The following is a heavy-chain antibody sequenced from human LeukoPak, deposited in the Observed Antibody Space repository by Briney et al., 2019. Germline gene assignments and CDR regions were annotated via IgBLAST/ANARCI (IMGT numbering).Heavy chain of an antibody. CDR3: ARDYVRFCSSTSCPPEY. Sequence: GRSLRLSCAASGFTFSSYGMHWVRQAPGKGLEWVAVIWYDGSNKYYADSVKGRFTISRDNSKNTLYLQMNSLRAEDTAMYYCARDYVRFCSSTSCPPEYWGQGILVTVSS. CDR1: GFTFSSYG. D-gene: IGHD2-2*01. J-gene: IGHJ4*02. V-gene: IGHV3-33*01. CDR2: IWYDGSNK.